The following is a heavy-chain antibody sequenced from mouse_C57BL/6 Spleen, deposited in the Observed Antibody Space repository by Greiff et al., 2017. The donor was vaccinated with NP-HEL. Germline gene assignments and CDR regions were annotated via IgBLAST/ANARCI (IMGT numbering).Heavy chain of an antibody. V-gene: IGHV1-19*01. CDR3: ARERRDYDDAMDY. J-gene: IGHJ4*01. CDR2: INPYNGGT. D-gene: IGHD2-4*01. Sequence: EVQLQQSGPVLVKPGASVKMSCKASGYTFTDYYMNWVKQSHGKSLEWIGVINPYNGGTSYNQKFKGKATLTVDKSSSTAYMELNSLTSEDSAVYYCARERRDYDDAMDYWGQGTSVTVSS. CDR1: GYTFTDYY.